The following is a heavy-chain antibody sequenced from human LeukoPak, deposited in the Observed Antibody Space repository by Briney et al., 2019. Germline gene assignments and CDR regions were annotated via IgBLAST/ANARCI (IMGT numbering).Heavy chain of an antibody. V-gene: IGHV1-3*01. CDR2: INAGNGNT. J-gene: IGHJ6*02. D-gene: IGHD6-25*01. CDR1: GYTFTSYA. CDR3: ARGAEFIAATYYYYYGMDV. Sequence: DSVKVSCKASGYTFTSYAMHWVRQAPGQRLEWMGWINAGNGNTKYSQKFQGRVTITRDTSASTAYMELSSLRSEDTAVYYCARGAEFIAATYYYYYGMDVWGQGTTVTVSS.